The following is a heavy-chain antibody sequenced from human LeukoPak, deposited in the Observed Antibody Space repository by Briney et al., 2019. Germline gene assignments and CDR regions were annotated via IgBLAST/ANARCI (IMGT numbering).Heavy chain of an antibody. Sequence: AASVKVSCKASGYTFTSYGISWVRQAPGQGLEWMGWISAYNGNTNYAQKLQGRVTMTTNTSTSTAYMELRSLRSDDTAVYYCARDLGYGGNRAFDYWGQGTLVTVSS. J-gene: IGHJ4*02. V-gene: IGHV1-18*01. D-gene: IGHD4-23*01. CDR1: GYTFTSYG. CDR2: ISAYNGNT. CDR3: ARDLGYGGNRAFDY.